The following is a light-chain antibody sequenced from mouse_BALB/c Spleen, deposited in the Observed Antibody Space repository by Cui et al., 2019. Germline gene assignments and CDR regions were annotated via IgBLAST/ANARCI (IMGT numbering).Light chain of an antibody. Sequence: DIQMNQSPSSLSASLGDTINITCHASQNINVWLSWYQQKPGNIPKLLIYKASNLHTGVPSRFSGSGSGTGFTLTISSLQPEDIATYYCQQGQSYPLTFGGGTKLEIK. CDR3: QQGQSYPLT. V-gene: IGKV10-94*01. J-gene: IGKJ1*01. CDR2: KAS. CDR1: QNINVW.